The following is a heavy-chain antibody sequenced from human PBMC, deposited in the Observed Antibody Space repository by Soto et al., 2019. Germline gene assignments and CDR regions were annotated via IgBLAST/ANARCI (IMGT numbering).Heavy chain of an antibody. CDR3: SRGAYVGNGGEGGDVFDY. CDR1: GDSITRSVYY. Sequence: SETLSLTCTVSGDSITRSVYYWAWHPQTQGKGLEWRASICYVGNAYYNLSLQGRITISVDAYQNPLTLELQTAAAAASDVCYCSRGAYVGNGGEGGDVFDYWGQGTLVTVSS. J-gene: IGHJ4*02. D-gene: IGHD2-8*02. V-gene: IGHV4-39*01. CDR2: ICYVGNA.